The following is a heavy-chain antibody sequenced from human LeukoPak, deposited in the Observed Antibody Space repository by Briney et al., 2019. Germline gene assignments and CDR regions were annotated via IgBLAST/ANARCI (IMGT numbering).Heavy chain of an antibody. CDR3: ARRTLKNTMINAFRGAFDI. J-gene: IGHJ3*02. D-gene: IGHD3-22*01. CDR2: IYYSGTT. CDR1: GGSISSRSYY. Sequence: KPSETLSLTCTVSGGSISSRSYYWSWIRQPPGKGLEWIGSIYYSGTTYYNPSLKSRVTISIDTSKNQFSLKLSSVTAADTAVYYCARRTLKNTMINAFRGAFDIWGQGTMVTVSS. V-gene: IGHV4-39*07.